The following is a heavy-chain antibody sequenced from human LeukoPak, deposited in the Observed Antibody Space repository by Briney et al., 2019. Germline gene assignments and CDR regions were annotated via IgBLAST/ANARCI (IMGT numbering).Heavy chain of an antibody. V-gene: IGHV4-39*01. D-gene: IGHD3-3*01. CDR1: GGSISSSSYY. J-gene: IGHJ3*02. CDR3: ARARFLEWLLYYAFDI. CDR2: IYYSGST. Sequence: SETLSLTCTVSGGSISSSSYYWGWIRQPPGKGLEWIVSIYYSGSTYYNPSLKSRVTISVDTTKNEFSLKLSSVTAADTAVYYCARARFLEWLLYYAFDIWGQGTMVTVSS.